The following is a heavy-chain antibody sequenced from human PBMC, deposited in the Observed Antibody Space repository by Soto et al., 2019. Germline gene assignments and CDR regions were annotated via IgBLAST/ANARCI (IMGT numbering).Heavy chain of an antibody. D-gene: IGHD2-2*01. CDR3: ARDMKAAMYAYDAFDI. CDR2: ISYDGSNK. CDR1: GFTFSSYA. J-gene: IGHJ3*02. V-gene: IGHV3-30-3*01. Sequence: QPGGSLRLSCAASGFTFSSYAMHWVRQAPGKGLEWVAVISYDGSNKYYADSVKGRFTISRDNSKNTLYLQMNSLRAEDRAVYYCARDMKAAMYAYDAFDIWGQGTMVTVSS.